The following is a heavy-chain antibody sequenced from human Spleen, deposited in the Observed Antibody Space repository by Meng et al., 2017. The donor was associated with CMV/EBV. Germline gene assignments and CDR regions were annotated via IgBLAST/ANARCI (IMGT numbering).Heavy chain of an antibody. CDR1: GFIFSSYA. J-gene: IGHJ4*02. V-gene: IGHV3-23*05. Sequence: GESLKISCAASGFIFSSYAMNWVRQAPGKGLEWVSGIDNSGGSTYYADSVKGRFTISRDNSKNMLYLQMNTLRAEDTAVYYCAKGSIAVLRFFEWFNWGQGTLVTVSS. CDR3: AKGSIAVLRFFEWFN. CDR2: IDNSGGST. D-gene: IGHD3-3*01.